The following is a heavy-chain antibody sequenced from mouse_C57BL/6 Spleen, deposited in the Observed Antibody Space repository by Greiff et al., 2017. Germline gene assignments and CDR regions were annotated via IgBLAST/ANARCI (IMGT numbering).Heavy chain of an antibody. D-gene: IGHD1-1*01. CDR2: IYPGDGDT. J-gene: IGHJ1*03. V-gene: IGHV1-82*01. CDR1: GYAFSSSW. Sequence: QVQLKESGPELVKPGASVKISCKASGYAFSSSWMNWVKQRPGKGLEWIGRIYPGDGDTNYNGKFKGKATLTADKSSSTAYMQLSSLTSEDSAVYFCARWAYGSSYWYFDVWGTGTTVTVSS. CDR3: ARWAYGSSYWYFDV.